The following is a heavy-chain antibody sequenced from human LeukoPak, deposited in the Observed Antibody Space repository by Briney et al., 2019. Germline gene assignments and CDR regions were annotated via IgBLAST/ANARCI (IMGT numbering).Heavy chain of an antibody. CDR1: LSNYY. V-gene: IGHV1-2*02. Sequence: ASVKVSCKALSNYYIHWVRQAPGQGLEWMGWINPGTGGTNYAQKFQGRVNMTRDTSISTAYMDLSRLTSDDTAIYYCATDNPPYCNGGSCYFDWGQGTLVTVSS. J-gene: IGHJ4*02. D-gene: IGHD2-15*01. CDR3: ATDNPPYCNGGSCYFD. CDR2: INPGTGGT.